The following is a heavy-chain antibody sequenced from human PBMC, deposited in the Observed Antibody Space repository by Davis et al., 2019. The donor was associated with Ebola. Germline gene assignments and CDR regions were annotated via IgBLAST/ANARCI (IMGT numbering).Heavy chain of an antibody. V-gene: IGHV3-53*05. CDR2: IYSGDST. CDR3: ARSPIQWQYYFDY. CDR1: GFTVSSNY. Sequence: GGSLRLSCAASGFTVSSNYMSWVRQAPGKGLEWVSVIYSGDSTYYADSVKGRFTISSDHSNNTLYLHMNRLRTEDTALYYCARSPIQWQYYFDYWGRGTLVTVSS. J-gene: IGHJ4*02. D-gene: IGHD5-12*01.